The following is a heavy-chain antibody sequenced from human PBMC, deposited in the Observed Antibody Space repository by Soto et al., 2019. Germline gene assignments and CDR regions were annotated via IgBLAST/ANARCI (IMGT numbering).Heavy chain of an antibody. CDR2: IDPRDSYT. V-gene: IGHV5-10-1*01. CDR3: AGLGGDSSGWIFLDY. CDR1: GYSFTSYW. Sequence: EVQLVQSGAEVKKPGESLRISCKGSGYSFTSYWISWVRQMPGKGLEWMGRIDPRDSYTNYSPSFQGHVTISADKSITTAYLQWSSLKASDTAMYYCAGLGGDSSGWIFLDYWGQGTLVTVSS. J-gene: IGHJ4*02. D-gene: IGHD6-19*01.